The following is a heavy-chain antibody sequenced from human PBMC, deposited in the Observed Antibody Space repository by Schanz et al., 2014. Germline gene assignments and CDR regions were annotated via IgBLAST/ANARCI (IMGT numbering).Heavy chain of an antibody. CDR2: FDVEDGET. J-gene: IGHJ3*01. Sequence: QVQLLQSGSEVKKPGASVKVSCEISGYTVSALAMHWVRQAPGKGLEWLGGFDVEDGETIYAQKFQGRVTMTEDTSTETACMELSGLRSGDTAVYYCAANSRFRMDRGSNAFDAWGQGTMVTVSS. V-gene: IGHV1-24*01. CDR3: AANSRFRMDRGSNAFDA. CDR1: GYTVSALA. D-gene: IGHD6-6*01.